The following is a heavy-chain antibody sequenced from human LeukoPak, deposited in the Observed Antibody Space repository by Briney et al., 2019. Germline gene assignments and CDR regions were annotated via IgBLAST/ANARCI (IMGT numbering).Heavy chain of an antibody. CDR3: ASMVTKRNTAMVLNYFDY. D-gene: IGHD5-18*01. CDR2: IIPILGIA. CDR1: GGTFSSYA. J-gene: IGHJ4*02. V-gene: IGHV1-69*04. Sequence: SVKVSCKASGGTFSSYAISWVRQAPGQGLGWMGRIIPILGIANYAQKFQGRVTITADKSTSTAYMELSSLRSEDTAVYYCASMVTKRNTAMVLNYFDYWGQGTLVTVSS.